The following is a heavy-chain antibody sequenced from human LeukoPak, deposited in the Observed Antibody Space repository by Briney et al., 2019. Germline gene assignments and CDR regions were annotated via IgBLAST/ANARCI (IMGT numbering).Heavy chain of an antibody. J-gene: IGHJ2*01. V-gene: IGHV4-30-2*01. D-gene: IGHD1-1*01. CDR2: IYDNENT. CDR3: ARVRAENGPYWSFDL. CDR1: GGSISRGGYS. Sequence: SQTLSLTCAVSGGSISRGGYSWSWIRQPPGKGLEWIGYIYDNENTYSNPSLKSRVTISINKSKNQFSLKLSSVTAADTAVYYCARVRAENGPYWSFDLWGRGTLVTVSS.